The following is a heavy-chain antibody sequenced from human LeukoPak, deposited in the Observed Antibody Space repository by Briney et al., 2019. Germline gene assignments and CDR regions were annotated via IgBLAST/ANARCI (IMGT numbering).Heavy chain of an antibody. V-gene: IGHV3-7*04. CDR3: ARDRGFSYGIDF. J-gene: IGHJ4*02. Sequence: PGGSLRLSCAASGFTFSDYWMSWVRQAPGKGLEWVANIQQDGSEKYCVDSVKGRFTISRDNAKKSLFLQVSSLRGEDTAVYYCARDRGFSYGIDFWGQGTLVTVSS. CDR2: IQQDGSEK. D-gene: IGHD5-18*01. CDR1: GFTFSDYW.